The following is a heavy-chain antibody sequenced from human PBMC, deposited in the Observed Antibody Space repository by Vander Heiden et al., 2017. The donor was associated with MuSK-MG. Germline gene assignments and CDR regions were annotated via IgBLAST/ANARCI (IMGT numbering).Heavy chain of an antibody. CDR1: GFTFSSYT. V-gene: IGHV3-48*01. D-gene: IGHD4-17*01. J-gene: IGHJ4*02. Sequence: EVQLVEAGGGLVQPGGPLRPSCPASGFTFSSYTMNSLRPAPGKGLEWVSYISSSGSSIYYADSVKGRFTISRDNAKNSLYLQMSSLRAEDTAVYYCARETTTRFDYWGQGTLVTVSS. CDR2: ISSSGSSI. CDR3: ARETTTRFDY.